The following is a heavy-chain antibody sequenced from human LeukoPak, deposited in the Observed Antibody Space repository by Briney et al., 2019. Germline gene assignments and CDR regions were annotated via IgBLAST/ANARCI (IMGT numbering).Heavy chain of an antibody. V-gene: IGHV4-34*01. CDR1: GGSFSGYY. D-gene: IGHD6-19*01. CDR2: INHSGST. Sequence: SETLSLTCAVYGGSFSGYYWSWIRQPPGKGLEWIGEINHSGSTNYNPSLKSRVTISVDTSKNQFSLKLSSVTATDTAVYYCASAYSSGFDYWGQGTLVTVSS. J-gene: IGHJ4*02. CDR3: ASAYSSGFDY.